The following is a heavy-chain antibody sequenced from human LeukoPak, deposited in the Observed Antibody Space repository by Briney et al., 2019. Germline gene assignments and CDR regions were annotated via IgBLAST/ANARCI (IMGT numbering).Heavy chain of an antibody. V-gene: IGHV4-39*01. CDR2: INYSGNT. Sequence: KPSETLSLTCTVSGGSISSSTYYWGWIRQPPGKGLEWIGSINYSGNTYYNPSLKSRVTISVDTSKNQFSLKLNSVTAADTAVYYCARLPIVVVPAAGFDYWGQGTLVTVSS. D-gene: IGHD2-2*01. J-gene: IGHJ4*02. CDR1: GGSISSSTYY. CDR3: ARLPIVVVPAAGFDY.